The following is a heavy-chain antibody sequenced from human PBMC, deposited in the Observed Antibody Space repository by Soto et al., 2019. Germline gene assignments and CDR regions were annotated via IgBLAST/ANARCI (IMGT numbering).Heavy chain of an antibody. Sequence: EVQLVESGGGLVQPGGSLRLSCAASGFTFSSYDMHWVRQATGKGLEWVSAIGTAGDTYYPGSVKGGFTISRENAKNSLYLQMNSLRAGDTAVYYCASVSGDYGGEGDAFDIWGQGTLVTVSS. V-gene: IGHV3-13*01. CDR2: IGTAGDT. CDR1: GFTFSSYD. J-gene: IGHJ3*02. D-gene: IGHD4-17*01. CDR3: ASVSGDYGGEGDAFDI.